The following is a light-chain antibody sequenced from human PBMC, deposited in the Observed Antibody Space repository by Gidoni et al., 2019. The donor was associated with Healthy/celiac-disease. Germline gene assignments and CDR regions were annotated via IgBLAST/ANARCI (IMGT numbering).Light chain of an antibody. CDR3: QQYNSYSRT. V-gene: IGKV1-5*03. J-gene: IGKJ1*01. CDR2: KAS. CDR1: QSISSW. Sequence: DIQMTQSPSTLSASVGDRVTITCRDSQSISSWLAWYQQKPGKAPKLLIYKASSLESGVPTRFSSSGSGTEFTLTISILQPDDFATYYCQQYNSYSRTFGQGTKVEIK.